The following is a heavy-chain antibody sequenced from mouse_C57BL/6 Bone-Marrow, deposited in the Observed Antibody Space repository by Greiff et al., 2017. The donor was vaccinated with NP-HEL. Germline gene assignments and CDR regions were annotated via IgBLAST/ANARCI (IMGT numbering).Heavy chain of an antibody. CDR2: IRSKSNNYAT. CDR3: VRALFYYSNYVGDAMDY. D-gene: IGHD2-5*01. V-gene: IGHV10-1*01. J-gene: IGHJ4*01. Sequence: DVQLVESGGGLVQPKGSLKLSCAASGFSFNTYAMNWVRQAPGKGLEWVARIRSKSNNYATYYADSVKDRFTISRDDSESMLYLQMNNLKTEDTAMYYCVRALFYYSNYVGDAMDYWGQGTSVTVSS. CDR1: GFSFNTYA.